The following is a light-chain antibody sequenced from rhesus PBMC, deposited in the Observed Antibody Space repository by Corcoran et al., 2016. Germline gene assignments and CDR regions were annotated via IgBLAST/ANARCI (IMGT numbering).Light chain of an antibody. CDR1: ESVTVFGKNL. Sequence: DIVLTQSPASLAVSPGQRATVTCRASESVTVFGKNLIHWYQQKPGQPPKLLLHETSKSDTGVPARCSGRGSWTDFTLTITPVEADDGATYYCLQTKVVPRTFGQGTKVEIK. V-gene: IGKV7-13*01. J-gene: IGKJ1*01. CDR3: LQTKVVPRT. CDR2: ETS.